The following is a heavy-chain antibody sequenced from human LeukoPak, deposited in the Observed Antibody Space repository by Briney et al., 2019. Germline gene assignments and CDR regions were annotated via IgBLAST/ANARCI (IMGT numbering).Heavy chain of an antibody. CDR1: GGTLSRHV. J-gene: IGHJ5*02. V-gene: IGHV1-69*05. CDR3: ATGRVSDTTLVSWFDT. D-gene: IGHD5-18*01. Sequence: ASVKVSCKASGGTLSRHVVSWVRQAPGQGLEWMGGIILISPTANYAQKFQDRVTITMDESTAYMELSSLRSEDTAVYYCATGRVSDTTLVSWFDTWGQGSLVTVSS. CDR2: IILISPTA.